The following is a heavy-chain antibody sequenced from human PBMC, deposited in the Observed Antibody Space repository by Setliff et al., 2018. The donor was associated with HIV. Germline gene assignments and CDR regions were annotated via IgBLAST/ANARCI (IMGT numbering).Heavy chain of an antibody. CDR1: GGSFSGYY. J-gene: IGHJ5*02. D-gene: IGHD1-1*01. CDR3: AQEERDAYNYWFDP. CDR2: INHSGST. Sequence: KPSETLSLTCAVYGGSFSGYYWSWIRQPPGKGLEWIGEINHSGSTDYNPSLKSRVTISVDTSKNQFSLNLSSVTAADTAVYYCAQEERDAYNYWFDPWGQGTLVTSPQ. V-gene: IGHV4-34*01.